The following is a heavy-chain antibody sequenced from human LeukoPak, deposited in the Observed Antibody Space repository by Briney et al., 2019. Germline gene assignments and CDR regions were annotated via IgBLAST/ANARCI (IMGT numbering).Heavy chain of an antibody. CDR2: TYYRSKWYN. CDR1: GDSFSSNSAT. D-gene: IGHD6-19*01. CDR3: FTSGWPADI. J-gene: IGHJ3*02. V-gene: IGHV6-1*01. Sequence: SQTLSLTCAISGDSFSSNSATWNWIRQSPSRGLEWLGRTYYRSKWYNNYAVSVKSRIVINPDTSKNQFSLQLNSVTPEDTAVYYCFTSGWPADIWGQGTMVTVSS.